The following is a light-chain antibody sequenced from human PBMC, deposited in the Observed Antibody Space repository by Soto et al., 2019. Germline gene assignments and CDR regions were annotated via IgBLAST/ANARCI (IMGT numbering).Light chain of an antibody. Sequence: QSVLTQPASVSGSPGQSITISCTGTSSDVGGYNYVSWYQQHPGKAPKLMIYDVSNRPSGVSNRFSGSKSGNTASLSISGLQAEDEAVYYCSSYTRSSTVIFGGGTKLTVL. J-gene: IGLJ2*01. CDR1: SSDVGGYNY. CDR2: DVS. V-gene: IGLV2-14*03. CDR3: SSYTRSSTVI.